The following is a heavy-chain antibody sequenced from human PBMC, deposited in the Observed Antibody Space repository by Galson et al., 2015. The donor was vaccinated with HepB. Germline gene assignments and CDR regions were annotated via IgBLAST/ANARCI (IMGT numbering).Heavy chain of an antibody. CDR2: LSGSSGST. CDR1: GFTFSSYA. V-gene: IGHV3-23*01. Sequence: SLRLSCAASGFTFSSYAMNWVRQAPGKGLEWVSGLSGSSGSTYYADSVKGRFTISRDISKSTLYLQMNSLRDEETAVYYCAKSRGVGRINYKTVRYFACWGQGTLVSVSS. J-gene: IGHJ4*02. D-gene: IGHD1-26*01. CDR3: AKSRGVGRINYKTVRYFAC.